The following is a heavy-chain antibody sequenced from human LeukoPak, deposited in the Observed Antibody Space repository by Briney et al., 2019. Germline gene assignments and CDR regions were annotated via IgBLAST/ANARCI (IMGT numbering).Heavy chain of an antibody. CDR3: ASGYYYDSSGSPPSFDY. D-gene: IGHD3-22*01. Sequence: SETLSLTCTVSGGSISSHYWSWIRQPPGKGLEWIGYIYYSGSTNYNPSLKSRVTISVDTSKNQFSLKLSSVTAADTAVYYCASGYYYDSSGSPPSFDYWGQGTLGTVSA. CDR1: GGSISSHY. V-gene: IGHV4-59*11. J-gene: IGHJ4*02. CDR2: IYYSGST.